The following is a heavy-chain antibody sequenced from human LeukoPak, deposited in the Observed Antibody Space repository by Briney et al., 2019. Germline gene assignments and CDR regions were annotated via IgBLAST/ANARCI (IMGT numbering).Heavy chain of an antibody. D-gene: IGHD3-16*01. Sequence: GGSLRLSCAASGFTFSSYEMSWVRQAPGKGLEWISYISSSGSTMYYADSVKGRFTISRDNAKNSLYLQMNSLRAEDTAVYYCVAGGDYWGQGTLVTVSS. CDR2: ISSSGSTM. J-gene: IGHJ4*02. CDR1: GFTFSSYE. CDR3: VAGGDY. V-gene: IGHV3-48*03.